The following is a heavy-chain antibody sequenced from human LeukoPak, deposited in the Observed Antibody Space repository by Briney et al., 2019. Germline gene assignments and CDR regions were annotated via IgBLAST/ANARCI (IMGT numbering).Heavy chain of an antibody. J-gene: IGHJ5*02. CDR2: INPSGGST. CDR1: GYTFTSYY. D-gene: IGHD6-19*01. CDR3: ARVGIAVAGTGWFDP. Sequence: ASVKVSCKASGYTFTSYYMHWVRQAPGQGLEWMGIINPSGGSTSCAQRFQGRVTMTRDMSTSTVYMELSSLRSEDTAVYYCARVGIAVAGTGWFDPWGQGTLVTVSS. V-gene: IGHV1-46*01.